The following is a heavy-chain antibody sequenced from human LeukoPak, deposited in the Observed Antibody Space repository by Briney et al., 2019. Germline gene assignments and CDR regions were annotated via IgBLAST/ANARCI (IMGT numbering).Heavy chain of an antibody. CDR1: GNSISSGDYY. D-gene: IGHD1-26*01. V-gene: IGHV4-61*02. CDR2: IYTSGST. Sequence: SQTLSLTCTVSGNSISSGDYYWSWIRQPAGKGLEWIGRIYTSGSTNYNPSLKSRVTISVDTSKNQFSLKLSSVTAADTAVYYCARDRPYSGSYNARGETDYWGQGTLVTVSS. J-gene: IGHJ4*02. CDR3: ARDRPYSGSYNARGETDY.